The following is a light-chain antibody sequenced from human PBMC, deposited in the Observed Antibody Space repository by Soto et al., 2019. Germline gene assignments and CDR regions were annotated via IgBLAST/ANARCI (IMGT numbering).Light chain of an antibody. J-gene: IGKJ1*01. V-gene: IGKV3-20*01. Sequence: EIVLTQSPGILSLSPGDRATLSCRASQSVTSNYLAWYQQKPGQAPRLLIYDASSRATGTPDRFSGSGSGTDFTLTISRLEPADFVVYYCQQYDSSPRTFGQGTKVDIK. CDR1: QSVTSNY. CDR2: DAS. CDR3: QQYDSSPRT.